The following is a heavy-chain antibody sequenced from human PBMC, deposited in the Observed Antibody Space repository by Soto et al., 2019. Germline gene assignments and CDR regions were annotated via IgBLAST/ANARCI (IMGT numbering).Heavy chain of an antibody. CDR3: VRGGFSAVDI. CDR1: GGSISSGGYY. V-gene: IGHV4-31*03. J-gene: IGHJ3*02. Sequence: QVQLQESGPGLVKPSQTLSLTCTVSGGSISSGGYYWSWIRQHPGKGLEWIGYIYYSGNTYYNPSLKSRLTISIDTSKNQFSLKLSSVTAADTAVYYCVRGGFSAVDIWGQGTMVTVSS. CDR2: IYYSGNT. D-gene: IGHD3-3*01.